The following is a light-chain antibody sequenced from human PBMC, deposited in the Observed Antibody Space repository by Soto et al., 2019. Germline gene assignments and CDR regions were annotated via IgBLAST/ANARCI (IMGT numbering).Light chain of an antibody. CDR3: SSYAGSSNV. CDR2: NSN. J-gene: IGLJ1*01. CDR1: RSDIGSNF. Sequence: QSVLSQPPSASGTPGQTVIISCSGSRSDIGSNFVNWYQHLPGTAPKLLIYNSNQRPSGVPDRFSGSKSGTSASLAISGLQSEDEADYYCSSYAGSSNVFGTGTKVTVL. V-gene: IGLV1-44*01.